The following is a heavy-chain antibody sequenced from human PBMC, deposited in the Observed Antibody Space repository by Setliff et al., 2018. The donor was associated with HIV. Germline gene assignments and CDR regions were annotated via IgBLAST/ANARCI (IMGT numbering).Heavy chain of an antibody. Sequence: ASVKVSCQASGGTSSTNAMNWVRQAPGQRREWIGQIISILEITDYAQKLQGRVTITADGPTNTFYMELCGLRSDDTAVYYCAGPRGDEAFEIWGKETMVTVSS. D-gene: IGHD3-10*01. CDR3: AGPRGDEAFEI. V-gene: IGHV1-69*04. CDR1: GGTSSTNA. J-gene: IGHJ3*02. CDR2: IISILEIT.